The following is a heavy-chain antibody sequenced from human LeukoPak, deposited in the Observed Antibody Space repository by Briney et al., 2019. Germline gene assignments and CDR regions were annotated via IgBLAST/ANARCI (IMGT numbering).Heavy chain of an antibody. Sequence: AASVNLSCKASGYSFTSYDSNWVRQATGQRLEWMGGMNPNSDYTGYTQKIQARVTITRNTSKSTAYLDLRSLSSEHTAASAVYRVRNGWRGDSAPGFDPWGQGTLVTVSS. CDR3: YRVRNGWRGDSAPGFDP. V-gene: IGHV1-8*03. CDR1: GYSFTSYD. CDR2: MNPNSDYT. D-gene: IGHD3-10*01. J-gene: IGHJ5*02.